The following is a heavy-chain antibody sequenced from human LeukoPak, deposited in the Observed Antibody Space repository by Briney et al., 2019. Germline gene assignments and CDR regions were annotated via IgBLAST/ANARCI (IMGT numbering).Heavy chain of an antibody. D-gene: IGHD4-17*01. CDR2: IYPDDSDT. J-gene: IGHJ4*02. Sequence: GESLKISCKHSGYSFPTYCVGWVRQMPGKGLEWMGIIYPDDSDTRYSPSFQGQVTISADKSISTAYLQWSSLKASDTAMYYCARKTTDTRGAPDYWGQGTLVTVSS. CDR3: ARKTTDTRGAPDY. V-gene: IGHV5-51*01. CDR1: GYSFPTYC.